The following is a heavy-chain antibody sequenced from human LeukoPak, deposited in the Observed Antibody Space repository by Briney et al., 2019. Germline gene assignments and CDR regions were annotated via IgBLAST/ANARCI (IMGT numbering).Heavy chain of an antibody. CDR3: TRDGYNSYIFDY. D-gene: IGHD5-24*01. V-gene: IGHV3-7*01. CDR2: IKQDGSEK. J-gene: IGHJ4*02. Sequence: PGGSLRLSCAASGFTFSSYWMSWVRQAPGKGLEWVANIKQDGSEKYYVDSVKGRFTISRDNAKNTLYLQMNSLRAEDTAVYYCTRDGYNSYIFDYWGQGTLVTVSS. CDR1: GFTFSSYW.